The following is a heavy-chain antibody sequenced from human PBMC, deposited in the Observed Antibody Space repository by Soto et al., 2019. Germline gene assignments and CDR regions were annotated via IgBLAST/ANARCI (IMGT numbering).Heavy chain of an antibody. CDR1: GFSFRNYA. Sequence: PGGSLRLSCVASGFSFRNYALSWVRQAPGKGLEWVSTFSAGGRAYYADSVKGRFTISRDNSKNTLYLQMNNLRAEDTAVYYCAKDHLYSGWTSGGYFDYWGQGALVTVSS. CDR3: AKDHLYSGWTSGGYFDY. J-gene: IGHJ4*02. D-gene: IGHD6-19*01. V-gene: IGHV3-23*01. CDR2: FSAGGRA.